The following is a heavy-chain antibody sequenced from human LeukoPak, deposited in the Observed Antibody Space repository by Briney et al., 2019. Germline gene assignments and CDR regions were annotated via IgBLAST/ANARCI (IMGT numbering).Heavy chain of an antibody. CDR2: IYSGGTT. Sequence: GGSLRLSCAASGFTVSSNYMTWVRQAPGKGLEWVSVIYSGGTTYHADSVKGRFTISRDNSKNMLYLQMNSVRAEDTAVYYCARAGDFWNYFDYWGQGTLVTVS. J-gene: IGHJ4*02. D-gene: IGHD1-1*01. CDR3: ARAGDFWNYFDY. V-gene: IGHV3-53*01. CDR1: GFTVSSNY.